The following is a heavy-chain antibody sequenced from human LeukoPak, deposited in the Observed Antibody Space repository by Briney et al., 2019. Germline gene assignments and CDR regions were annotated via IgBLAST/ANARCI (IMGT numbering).Heavy chain of an antibody. CDR2: INHSGST. D-gene: IGHD3-22*01. CDR3: ARKFRNQFDSSGFFGF. CDR1: GGSFSGYF. J-gene: IGHJ4*02. Sequence: KASETLSLTCAVSGGSFSGYFWTWIRQAPGKGLEWIGEINHSGSTNYNASLESRVTISVDTSKKQLSLNLNSVTAADTAVYYCARKFRNQFDSSGFFGFWGQGTLVTVSS. V-gene: IGHV4-34*01.